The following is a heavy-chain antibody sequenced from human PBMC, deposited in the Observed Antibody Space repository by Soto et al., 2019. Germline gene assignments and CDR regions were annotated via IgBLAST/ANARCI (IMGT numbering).Heavy chain of an antibody. CDR2: IDWDDDK. V-gene: IGHV2-70*01. J-gene: IGHJ6*02. D-gene: IGHD3-9*01. CDR3: ARIMMYYDILTGYYYYYGMDV. CDR1: GFSLSTSGMC. Sequence: SGPTLVNPTQTLTLTCTFSGFSLSTSGMCVSWIRQPPGKALEWLALIDWDDDKYYSTSLKTRLTISKDTSKNQVVLTMTNMDPVDTATYYCARIMMYYDILTGYYYYYGMDVWGQGTTVTVSS.